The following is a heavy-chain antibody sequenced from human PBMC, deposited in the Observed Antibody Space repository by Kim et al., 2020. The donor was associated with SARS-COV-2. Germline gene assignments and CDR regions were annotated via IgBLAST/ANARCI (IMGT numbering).Heavy chain of an antibody. CDR1: GGTFRSYG. Sequence: SVKVSCKASGGTFRSYGFTWVRQAPGQGLEWMGGIVPIFGTPNYAQQFQGRVTITADESTTTAYMELSSLRSEDTAVYYCATGDYFDSSGYTFEYWGQGTLVTVSS. CDR2: IVPIFGTP. CDR3: ATGDYFDSSGYTFEY. J-gene: IGHJ4*02. D-gene: IGHD3-22*01. V-gene: IGHV1-69*13.